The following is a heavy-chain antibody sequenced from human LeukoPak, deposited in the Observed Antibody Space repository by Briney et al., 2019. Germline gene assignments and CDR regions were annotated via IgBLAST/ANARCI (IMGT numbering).Heavy chain of an antibody. J-gene: IGHJ4*02. Sequence: KPSETLSLTCAVYGGSFSGYYWSWIRQPPGKGLKWIGEINHSGSTNYNPSLKSRVTISVDTSKNQFSLKLSSVTAADTAVYYCARGNDYYDSSGFDYWGQGTLVTVSS. CDR1: GGSFSGYY. V-gene: IGHV4-34*01. D-gene: IGHD3-22*01. CDR3: ARGNDYYDSSGFDY. CDR2: INHSGST.